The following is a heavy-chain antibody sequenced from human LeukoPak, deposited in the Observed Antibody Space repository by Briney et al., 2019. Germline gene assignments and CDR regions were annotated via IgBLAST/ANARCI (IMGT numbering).Heavy chain of an antibody. D-gene: IGHD1-26*01. J-gene: IGHJ4*02. V-gene: IGHV1-8*01. CDR1: GYTFTSYD. CDR3: ARVNVGGRLSRSYHKWPLDY. CDR2: MNPNSGNT. Sequence: ASVKVSCKASGYTFTSYDINWVRQATGQGLEWMGWMNPNSGNTDYSQKFQGRVTMTRNTSIGTAYMELSSLRFEDTAVYYCARVNVGGRLSRSYHKWPLDYWGQGTLVTVSS.